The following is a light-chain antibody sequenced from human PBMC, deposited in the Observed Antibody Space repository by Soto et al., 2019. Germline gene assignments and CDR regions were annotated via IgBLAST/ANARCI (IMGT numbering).Light chain of an antibody. J-gene: IGKJ2*01. CDR3: QQYNNWPYT. CDR1: QAIRNA. CDR2: DAS. Sequence: IQMTQSPSSLSASVVDRVKITCLASQAIRNALGWYQQKPGEAPKLLIYDASALPRGVPSRFSGSGSGTKFTLTISDLQPEDFAVYYCQQYNNWPYTFGQGTKVDIK. V-gene: IGKV1D-13*01.